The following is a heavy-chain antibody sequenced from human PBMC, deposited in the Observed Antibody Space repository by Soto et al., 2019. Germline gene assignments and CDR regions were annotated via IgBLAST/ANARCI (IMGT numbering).Heavy chain of an antibody. V-gene: IGHV1-69*01. Sequence: QVQLVQSGAEVKKPGSSVKVSCKASGGTFKSSAFNWVRQAPGLGLEWMGGIIPFFGTTNYTHKFRDRVTITVVESSSAVYRELSSLPSDDTAIYYCASPKSPPYSSNWYNYFDPWGQGTLVTVSS. CDR1: GGTFKSSA. J-gene: IGHJ5*02. CDR2: IIPFFGTT. CDR3: ASPKSPPYSSNWYNYFDP. D-gene: IGHD6-13*01.